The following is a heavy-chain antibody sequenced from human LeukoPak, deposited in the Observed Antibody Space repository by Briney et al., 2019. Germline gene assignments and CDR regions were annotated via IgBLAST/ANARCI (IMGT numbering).Heavy chain of an antibody. CDR3: ASIKYYYGSGSYYKGGFDY. CDR2: FDPEDGET. CDR1: GYTLTELS. V-gene: IGHV1-24*01. J-gene: IGHJ4*02. D-gene: IGHD3-10*01. Sequence: ASVKVSCKVSGYTLTELSMHWVRQAPGKGLEWMGGFDPEDGETIYAQKFQGRVTMTEDTSTDTAYMELSSLRSEDTAVYYCASIKYYYGSGSYYKGGFDYWGQGTLVTVSS.